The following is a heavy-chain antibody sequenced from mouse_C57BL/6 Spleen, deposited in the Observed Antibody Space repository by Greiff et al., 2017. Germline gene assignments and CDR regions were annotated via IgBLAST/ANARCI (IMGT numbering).Heavy chain of an antibody. Sequence: QVQLKQSGAELVRPGTSVKVSCKASGYAFTNYLIEWVKQRPGQGLEWIGVIKPGSGGTNYNEKFKGKATLTADKSSSTAYMQLSRLTSEDSAVYFCARSGDYGSSYAMDYWGQGTSVTVSS. D-gene: IGHD1-1*01. J-gene: IGHJ4*01. CDR2: IKPGSGGT. V-gene: IGHV1-54*01. CDR1: GYAFTNYL. CDR3: ARSGDYGSSYAMDY.